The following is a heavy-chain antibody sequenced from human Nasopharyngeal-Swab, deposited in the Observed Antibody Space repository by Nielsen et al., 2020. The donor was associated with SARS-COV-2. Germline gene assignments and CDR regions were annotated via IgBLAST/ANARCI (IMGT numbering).Heavy chain of an antibody. CDR3: ASTPLDSSGYYYAFHY. D-gene: IGHD3-22*01. V-gene: IGHV3-30-3*01. CDR2: ISYDGSNK. CDR1: GFTFSRYT. J-gene: IGHJ4*02. Sequence: GEFLKISCAASGFTFSRYTMHWVRQAPGKGLEWVAVISYDGSNKYYADSVKGRLTISRDISKTTLYLQMNRLRAEDKAVFYCASTPLDSSGYYYAFHYWGRGTLVTVSS.